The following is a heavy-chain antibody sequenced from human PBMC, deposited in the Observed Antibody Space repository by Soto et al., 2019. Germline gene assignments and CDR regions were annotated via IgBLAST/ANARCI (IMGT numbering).Heavy chain of an antibody. D-gene: IGHD3-3*01. Sequence: QITLNESGPTVVKPTETLTLTCTFSGFSLTTSGVGVGWVRQSPGKAPEWLAFIYWDDDKRYSTSLKSRLTITKDPSKNHVVLTMANVDPADTATYYCAHRVLRAVFGLVTTTAIYFDFWGQGTPVVVSS. V-gene: IGHV2-5*02. CDR3: AHRVLRAVFGLVTTTAIYFDF. CDR1: GFSLTTSGVG. CDR2: IYWDDDK. J-gene: IGHJ4*02.